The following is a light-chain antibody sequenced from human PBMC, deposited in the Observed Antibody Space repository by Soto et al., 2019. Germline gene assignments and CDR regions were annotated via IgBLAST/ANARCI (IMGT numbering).Light chain of an antibody. Sequence: EIVLTQSPGTLSLSPGERATLSCRASQSVNGNYLTWYQQKPGQAPRLLIYGASSRATGIPDRFSGSVYGTDFTLDISRLESEECAVYYCQKYGSSFGYTFGQGTKLEIK. V-gene: IGKV3-20*01. CDR3: QKYGSSFGYT. CDR1: QSVNGNY. J-gene: IGKJ2*01. CDR2: GAS.